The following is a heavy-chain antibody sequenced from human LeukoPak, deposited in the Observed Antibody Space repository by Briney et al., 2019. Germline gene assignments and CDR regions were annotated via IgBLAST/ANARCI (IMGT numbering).Heavy chain of an antibody. CDR1: GGSISSSSYY. CDR3: ARGVRINDY. J-gene: IGHJ4*02. Sequence: PSETLSLTCTVSGGSISSSSYYWGWIRQPPGKGLEWIGSIYYSGSTYYNPSLKSRVTISVDTSKNQFSLKLSPVTAADTAVYYCARGVRINDYWGQGTLVTVSS. CDR2: IYYSGST. V-gene: IGHV4-39*07. D-gene: IGHD1-1*01.